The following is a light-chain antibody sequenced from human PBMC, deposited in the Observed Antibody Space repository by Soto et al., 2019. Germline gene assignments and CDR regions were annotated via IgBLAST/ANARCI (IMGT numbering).Light chain of an antibody. CDR1: SSNIGAGYE. V-gene: IGLV1-40*01. CDR3: LSYDSSLGVV. CDR2: GNN. Sequence: VVTQPPSVSGAPGQRVTISCTGSSSNIGAGYEVHWYQQLPGTAPKLLIYGNNNRPSGVPDRISGSKSGTSVSLAITGLRAEDEADYYCLSYDSSLGVVFGGGTKVTVL. J-gene: IGLJ3*02.